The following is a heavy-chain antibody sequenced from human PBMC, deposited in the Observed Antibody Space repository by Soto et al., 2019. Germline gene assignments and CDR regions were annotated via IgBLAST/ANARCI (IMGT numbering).Heavy chain of an antibody. D-gene: IGHD2-21*02. Sequence: GGSLRLSCAAPGFTFSTYSMHWVRQAPGKGLEWVSSIGARSDIYYADSVKGRFTISRDNAKNSLSLQMNSLRAEDTGVYYCAREETAWPLAYGLDVWGQGTTVTVSS. CDR1: GFTFSTYS. CDR3: AREETAWPLAYGLDV. V-gene: IGHV3-21*01. CDR2: IGARSDI. J-gene: IGHJ6*02.